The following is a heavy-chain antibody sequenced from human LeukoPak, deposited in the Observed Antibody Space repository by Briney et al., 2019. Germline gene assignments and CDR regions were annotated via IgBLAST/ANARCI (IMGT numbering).Heavy chain of an antibody. V-gene: IGHV4-30-4*01. CDR3: ARASFYYDSSGYHATSFDY. CDR1: GVSISSGDYY. Sequence: SETLSLTCTVSGVSISSGDYYWSWIRQPPGKGLEWIGYIYYSGSTYYNPSLKSRVTISVDTSKNQFSLKLSSVTAADTAVYYCARASFYYDSSGYHATSFDYWGQGTLVTVSS. D-gene: IGHD3-22*01. CDR2: IYYSGST. J-gene: IGHJ4*02.